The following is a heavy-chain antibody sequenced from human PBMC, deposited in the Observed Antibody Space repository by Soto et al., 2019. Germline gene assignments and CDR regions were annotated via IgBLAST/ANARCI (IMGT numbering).Heavy chain of an antibody. J-gene: IGHJ4*02. CDR2: IYWDDDE. Sequence: QITLKESGPTLVKPTQTLTLTCNFSGFSLTTDGVGVGWVRQPPGGALEWLSLIYWDDDERYSPSLKTRLTITKDPSKNQVDLIMTNMDPVDTATYYCAHSRNRRTEDAQVGDFDYWGQGILVTVSS. CDR1: GFSLTTDGVG. CDR3: AHSRNRRTEDAQVGDFDY. D-gene: IGHD3-16*01. V-gene: IGHV2-5*02.